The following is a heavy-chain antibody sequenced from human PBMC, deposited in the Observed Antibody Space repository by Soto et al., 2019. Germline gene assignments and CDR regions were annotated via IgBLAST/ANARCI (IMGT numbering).Heavy chain of an antibody. Sequence: EVQLVESGGGLVKPGGSLRLSCAASGFTFSSYSMNWVRQAPGKGLEWVSSISSSSSYIYYADSVKGRFTISRDNAKNSLYLQMNSLRAEDTAVYYCARDMADTVYYYYGMDVWGQGTTVTVSS. J-gene: IGHJ6*02. CDR1: GFTFSSYS. D-gene: IGHD5-18*01. CDR2: ISSSSSYI. CDR3: ARDMADTVYYYYGMDV. V-gene: IGHV3-21*01.